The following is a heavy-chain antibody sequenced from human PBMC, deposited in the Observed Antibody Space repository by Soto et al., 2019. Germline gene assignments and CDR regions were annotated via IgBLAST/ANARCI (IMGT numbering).Heavy chain of an antibody. Sequence: QVQLRESGPGLVKTSGTLSLTCAVSGVSISSHDWWTWVRQPPGKGLEWIGESHQSGNTNYNSSLESRVTISLDKSKNQFSLQLSSVTVADTAVYYCATRDTGRVYWGQGTLVTVSS. CDR1: GVSISSHDW. CDR2: SHQSGNT. CDR3: ATRDTGRVY. J-gene: IGHJ4*02. D-gene: IGHD5-18*01. V-gene: IGHV4-4*02.